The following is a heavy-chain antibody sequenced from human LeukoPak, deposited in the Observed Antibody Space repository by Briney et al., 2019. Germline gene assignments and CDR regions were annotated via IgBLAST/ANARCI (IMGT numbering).Heavy chain of an antibody. J-gene: IGHJ4*02. Sequence: ASVKVSCKASGYAFDSYGLTWVRHAPGQGPELMGWISTYNGNTIYAQKFQGRVSITTATSTKTAYMEVRSLRSDDTAVYFCERDSWSGNALGNWGQGTQVTVSS. CDR1: GYAFDSYG. CDR3: ERDSWSGNALGN. V-gene: IGHV1-18*04. D-gene: IGHD6-13*01. CDR2: ISTYNGNT.